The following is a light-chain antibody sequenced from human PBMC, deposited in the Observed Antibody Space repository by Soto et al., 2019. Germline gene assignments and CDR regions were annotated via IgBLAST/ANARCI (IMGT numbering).Light chain of an antibody. CDR3: QQYYSTPYT. J-gene: IGKJ2*01. Sequence: DIVMTQSPDSLAVSLGERATINCKSSQSVLYSSNNNNYLAWYQQKPGQPPKLLIYWASTRESGVPDRFSGSGSGTDFTLTISSLQAEDVAVYYCQQYYSTPYTFGQGTKVDIK. V-gene: IGKV4-1*01. CDR2: WAS. CDR1: QSVLYSSNNNNY.